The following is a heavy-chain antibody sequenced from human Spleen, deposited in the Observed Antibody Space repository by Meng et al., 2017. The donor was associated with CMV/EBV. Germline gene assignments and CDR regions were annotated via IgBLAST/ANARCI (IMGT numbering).Heavy chain of an antibody. Sequence: GESLKISCKGSGYSFSNYWIGWVRQLPGKGLEWMAIIYPDDSDIKYSPSFQGQVTISADNSISTAHLQWSSLKASDSGVYYCALLGLAGTHYDAFDIWGQGTTVTVSS. CDR1: GYSFSNYW. J-gene: IGHJ3*02. CDR3: ALLGLAGTHYDAFDI. V-gene: IGHV5-51*01. D-gene: IGHD1-20*01. CDR2: IYPDDSDI.